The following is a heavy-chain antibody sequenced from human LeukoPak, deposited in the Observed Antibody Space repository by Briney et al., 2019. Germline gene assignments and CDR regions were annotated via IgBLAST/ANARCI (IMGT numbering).Heavy chain of an antibody. Sequence: GGSLRLSCAASGFTFSSYGMHWVRQAPGKGLEWVAFIRYDGSNKYYADSVKGRFTISRDNSKNTLYLQMNSLRAEDTAVYYCAKDLSSSWLGGPTHWGQGTLVTVSS. CDR1: GFTFSSYG. D-gene: IGHD6-13*01. J-gene: IGHJ4*02. CDR2: IRYDGSNK. V-gene: IGHV3-30*02. CDR3: AKDLSSSWLGGPTH.